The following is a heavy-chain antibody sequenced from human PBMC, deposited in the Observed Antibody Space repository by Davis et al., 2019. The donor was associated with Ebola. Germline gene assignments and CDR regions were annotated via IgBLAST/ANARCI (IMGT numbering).Heavy chain of an antibody. CDR3: ARDDRYSHSWLGWSL. V-gene: IGHV1-18*01. Sequence: ASVKVSCKASGYTFTSYGISWVRQAPGQGLEWMGWISAYNGNTNYAQKFQGRVTMTTDTSTSIVYMELSSLRSEDTAVYYCARDDRYSHSWLGWSLWGQGTLVTVSS. D-gene: IGHD2-21*01. J-gene: IGHJ4*02. CDR1: GYTFTSYG. CDR2: ISAYNGNT.